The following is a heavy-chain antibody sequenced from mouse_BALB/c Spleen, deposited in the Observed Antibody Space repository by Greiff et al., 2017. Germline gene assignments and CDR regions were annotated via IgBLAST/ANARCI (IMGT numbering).Heavy chain of an antibody. D-gene: IGHD2-4*01. CDR3: ARESTMITPWFAY. CDR1: GFTFSDYY. J-gene: IGHJ3*01. CDR2: ISDGGSYT. Sequence: EVKLMESGGGLVKPGGSLKLSCAASGFTFSDYYMYLVRQTPEKRLEWVATISDGGSYTYYPDRVKGRFTISRDNAKNNLYLQMSSLKSEDTAMYYCARESTMITPWFAYWGQGTLVTVSA. V-gene: IGHV5-4*02.